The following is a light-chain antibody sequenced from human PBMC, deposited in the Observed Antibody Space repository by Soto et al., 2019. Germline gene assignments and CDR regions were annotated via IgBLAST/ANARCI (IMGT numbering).Light chain of an antibody. Sequence: QSVLTQPPSASGSPGQSVTISCTGTSSDVGGYYYVSWYQQHAGKAPTLMIYEVSKRPSGVPDRFSGFKSGNTASLTVSGLQAEYEADYYSRSFAGSNNYVFGTGTKVTVL. CDR1: SSDVGGYYY. CDR3: RSFAGSNNYV. V-gene: IGLV2-8*01. J-gene: IGLJ1*01. CDR2: EVS.